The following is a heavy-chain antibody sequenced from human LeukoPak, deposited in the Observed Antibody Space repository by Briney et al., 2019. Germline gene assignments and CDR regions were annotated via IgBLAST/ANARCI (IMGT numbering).Heavy chain of an antibody. Sequence: SVKVSCKASGGTFSSYAISWVRQAPGQGLEWMGGIIPIFGTANYAQKFQGRVTITADKSTSTAYMELSSLRSEDTAVYYCARLRYYDFWSARIAPGFDPWGQGTLVTVSS. CDR2: IIPIFGTA. V-gene: IGHV1-69*06. CDR3: ARLRYYDFWSARIAPGFDP. CDR1: GGTFSSYA. D-gene: IGHD3-3*01. J-gene: IGHJ5*02.